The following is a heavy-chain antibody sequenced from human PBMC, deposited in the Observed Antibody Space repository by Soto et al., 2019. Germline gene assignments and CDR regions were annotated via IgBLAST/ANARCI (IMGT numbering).Heavy chain of an antibody. CDR3: ARALPRWDYFDY. Sequence: SETLSLTCAVHGGSFSGYYWDWIRQPPGKGLEWIGEVNHGGTSNYNPSLKSRATISVDTSKNQFSLKLSSVTAADTAVYYCARALPRWDYFDYWGQGTLVT. CDR2: VNHGGTS. CDR1: GGSFSGYY. J-gene: IGHJ4*02. V-gene: IGHV4-34*01. D-gene: IGHD3-16*01.